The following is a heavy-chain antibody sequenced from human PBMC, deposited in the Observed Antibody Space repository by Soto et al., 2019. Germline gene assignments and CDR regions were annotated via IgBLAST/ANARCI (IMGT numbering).Heavy chain of an antibody. Sequence: VKVSCKASGNTFTSYAMHLVRQAPGQRLEWMGWINAGNGNTKYSQKFQGRVTITRDTSASTAYMELSSLRSEDTAVYYCARVSRFCSSTSCYVFDPWGQGTLVTVSS. V-gene: IGHV1-3*01. CDR3: ARVSRFCSSTSCYVFDP. CDR2: INAGNGNT. J-gene: IGHJ5*02. D-gene: IGHD2-2*01. CDR1: GNTFTSYA.